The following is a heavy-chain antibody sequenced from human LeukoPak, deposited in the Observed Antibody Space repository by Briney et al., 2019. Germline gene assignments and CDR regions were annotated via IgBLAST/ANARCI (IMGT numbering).Heavy chain of an antibody. CDR1: GYTFTSYG. J-gene: IGHJ4*02. CDR2: ISAYNGNT. V-gene: IGHV1-18*01. D-gene: IGHD3-3*01. Sequence: GASVKVSCKASGYTFTSYGISWVRQAPGQGLEWMGWISAYNGNTNYAQKLQGRVTMTTDTSTSTAYMELRSLRSDDTAVYYCARVRGAPFTIFGVGEDYWGQGTLVTVSS. CDR3: ARVRGAPFTIFGVGEDY.